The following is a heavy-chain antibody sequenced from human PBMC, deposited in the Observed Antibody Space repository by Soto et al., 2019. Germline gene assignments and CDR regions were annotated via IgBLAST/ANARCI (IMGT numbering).Heavy chain of an antibody. CDR2: ISYDGSNK. Sequence: QVQLVESGGGVVQPGRSLRLSCAASGFTFSSYAMHWVRQAPGKGLEWVAVISYDGSNKYYADSVKGRFTISRDNSKNTLYLQMNSLRAEDTVVYYCARMGGLDFDYWGQGTLVTVSS. J-gene: IGHJ4*02. CDR1: GFTFSSYA. V-gene: IGHV3-30-3*01. CDR3: ARMGGLDFDY. D-gene: IGHD3-16*01.